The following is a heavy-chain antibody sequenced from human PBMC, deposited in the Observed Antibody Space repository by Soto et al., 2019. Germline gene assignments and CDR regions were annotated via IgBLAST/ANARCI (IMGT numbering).Heavy chain of an antibody. Sequence: GSLRLSCAVSGFTFSAYWMHWVRQVPGKGLTWVSRISDDGSTATYADSAKGRFIISRDNAKNTLYLEMNTLRADDSGLYYCARGPRVSSTGTGAHWGRGTLVTVSS. CDR2: ISDDGSTA. D-gene: IGHD1-1*01. CDR3: ARGPRVSSTGTGAH. J-gene: IGHJ4*02. V-gene: IGHV3-74*01. CDR1: GFTFSAYW.